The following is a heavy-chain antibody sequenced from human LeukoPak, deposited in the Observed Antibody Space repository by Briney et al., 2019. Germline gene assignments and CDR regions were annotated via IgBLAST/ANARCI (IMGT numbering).Heavy chain of an antibody. CDR3: AREDCSSTSCAPDY. Sequence: ASVTVSCKASGGTFSSYAISWVRQAPGQGLEWMGGIIPIFGTANYAQKFQGRVTITTDESTSTAYMELSSLRSEDTAVYYCAREDCSSTSCAPDYWGQGTLVTVSS. D-gene: IGHD2-2*01. V-gene: IGHV1-69*05. J-gene: IGHJ4*02. CDR2: IIPIFGTA. CDR1: GGTFSSYA.